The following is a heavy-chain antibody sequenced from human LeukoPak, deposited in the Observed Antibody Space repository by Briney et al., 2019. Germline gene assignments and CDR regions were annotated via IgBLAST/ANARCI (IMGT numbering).Heavy chain of an antibody. V-gene: IGHV3-66*01. J-gene: IGHJ4*02. Sequence: GGSLRFSCAASGFTFSDYYMSWVRQAPGKGLEWVSVIYSGGSTYYADSVKGRFTISRDNSKNTLYLQMNSLRAEDTAVYYCARGGPAAGRFDYWGQGTLVTVSS. CDR2: IYSGGST. D-gene: IGHD6-13*01. CDR3: ARGGPAAGRFDY. CDR1: GFTFSDYY.